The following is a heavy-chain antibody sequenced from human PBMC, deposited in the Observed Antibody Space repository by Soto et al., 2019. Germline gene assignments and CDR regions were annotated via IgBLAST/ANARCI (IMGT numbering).Heavy chain of an antibody. CDR2: IYYSGST. V-gene: IGHV4-59*01. CDR3: ARAAEAGAVAGHWYFAL. CDR1: GGSISSYY. Sequence: SETLSLTCTVSGGSISSYYWSWIRQPPGKGLEWIGYIYYSGSTNYNPSLKSRVTISVDTSKNQFSLKLSSVTAADTAVYYCARAAEAGAVAGHWYFALWGRGTLVTVSS. D-gene: IGHD6-19*01. J-gene: IGHJ2*01.